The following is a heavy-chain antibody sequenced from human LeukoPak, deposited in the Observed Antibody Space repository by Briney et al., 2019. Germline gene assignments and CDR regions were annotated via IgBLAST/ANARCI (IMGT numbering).Heavy chain of an antibody. Sequence: SETLSLTCTVSGESINPYYWNRIRQPAGKGLEWIGHIYKSGSTNYNPSLKSRVTMSLDTSKNQFSLKLRSVTAADTAVYFCARSFLDYMDVWGKGTTVTVSS. D-gene: IGHD2/OR15-2a*01. CDR3: ARSFLDYMDV. CDR2: IYKSGST. V-gene: IGHV4-4*07. CDR1: GESINPYY. J-gene: IGHJ6*03.